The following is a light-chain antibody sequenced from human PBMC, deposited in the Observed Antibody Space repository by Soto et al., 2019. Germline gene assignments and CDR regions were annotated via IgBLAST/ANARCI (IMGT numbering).Light chain of an antibody. CDR2: EVS. CDR3: VSHTNSNPLYV. Sequence: QSALTQPASVSGSPGQSITISCTGTSSDVGGYKYVSWYQQHPGKAPKLMIYEVSYRPSGVSNRFSGSKSGNTASLTISGLQAEDEGDYYCVSHTNSNPLYVFGTGTKLTVL. CDR1: SSDVGGYKY. J-gene: IGLJ1*01. V-gene: IGLV2-14*01.